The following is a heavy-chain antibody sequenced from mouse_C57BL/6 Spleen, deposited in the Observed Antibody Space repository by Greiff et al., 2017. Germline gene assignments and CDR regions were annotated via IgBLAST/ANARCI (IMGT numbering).Heavy chain of an antibody. CDR3: ANEDFDV. J-gene: IGHJ1*03. Sequence: VKLVESGAELVRPGASVKLSCKASGYTFTDYYINWVKQRPGQGLEWIARIYPGSGNTYYNEKFKGKATLTAEKSSSTAYMQLGSLTSEDSAVYFCANEDFDVWGTGTTVTVSS. CDR1: GYTFTDYY. CDR2: IYPGSGNT. V-gene: IGHV1-76*01.